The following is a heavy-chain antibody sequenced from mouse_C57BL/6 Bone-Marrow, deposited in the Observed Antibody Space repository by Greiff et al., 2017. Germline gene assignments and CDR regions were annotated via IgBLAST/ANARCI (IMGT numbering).Heavy chain of an antibody. V-gene: IGHV1-54*01. CDR1: GYAFTNYL. D-gene: IGHD4-1*01. Sequence: QVQLQQSGAELVRPGTSVKVSCKASGYAFTNYLIEWVKQRPGQGLEWIGVINPGSGGTNYNEKFKGKATLTADKSSSTAYMQLSSLTSEDSAVYFCARSKSWDSWVAYWGQGTLVTVSA. J-gene: IGHJ3*01. CDR3: ARSKSWDSWVAY. CDR2: INPGSGGT.